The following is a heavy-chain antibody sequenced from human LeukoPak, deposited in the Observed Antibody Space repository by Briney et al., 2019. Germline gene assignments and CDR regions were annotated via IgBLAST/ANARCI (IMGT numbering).Heavy chain of an antibody. CDR3: ASADSGWYLD. CDR2: IIPIFGTA. D-gene: IGHD6-19*01. CDR1: GGTFSSYA. J-gene: IGHJ4*02. Sequence: SVKVSCKASGGTFSSYAISWVRQAPGQGLEWMGGIIPIFGTANYAQKFQGRVTITADKSTSTAYMELSSLRSEDAAVYYCASADSGWYLDWGQGTLVTVSS. V-gene: IGHV1-69*06.